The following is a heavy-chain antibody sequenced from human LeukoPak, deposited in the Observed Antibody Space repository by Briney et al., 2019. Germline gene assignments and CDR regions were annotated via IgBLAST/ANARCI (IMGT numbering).Heavy chain of an antibody. CDR1: GFTFSSYA. V-gene: IGHV3-30-3*01. Sequence: PGGSLRLSCAASGFTFSSYAMHWVRQAPGKGLEWVAVISYDGSNKYYADSVKGRFTISRDNSKNTLYLQMNSLRAEDTAVYYCARDQQEGYYDSSGYPDYWGQGTLVTVSS. CDR3: ARDQQEGYYDSSGYPDY. CDR2: ISYDGSNK. D-gene: IGHD3-22*01. J-gene: IGHJ4*02.